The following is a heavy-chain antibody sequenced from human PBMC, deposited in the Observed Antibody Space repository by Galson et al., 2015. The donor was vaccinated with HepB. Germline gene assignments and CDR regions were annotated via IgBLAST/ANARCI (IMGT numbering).Heavy chain of an antibody. D-gene: IGHD3-3*01. CDR1: GYSFTSYW. CDR2: IYPGDSDT. J-gene: IGHJ4*02. Sequence: QSGAEVKKPGESLKISCKGSGYSFTSYWIGWVRQMPGKGLEWMGIIYPGDSDTRYSPSFQGQVTISADKSISTAYLQWSSLKASDTAMYCCARHPAQERGIFGIGVVPAYIDYWGQGTLVTVSS. CDR3: ARHPAQERGIFGIGVVPAYIDY. V-gene: IGHV5-51*01.